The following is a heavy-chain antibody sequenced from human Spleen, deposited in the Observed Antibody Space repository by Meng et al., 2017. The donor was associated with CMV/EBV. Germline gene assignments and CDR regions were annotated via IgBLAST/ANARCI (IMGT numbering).Heavy chain of an antibody. CDR2: IFYTGST. D-gene: IGHD6-6*01. CDR3: ARELGGGLTARRVIDF. V-gene: IGHV4-61*08. CDR1: GDSMTSGDY. Sequence: SETLSLTCSVSGDSMTSGDYWSWIRRSPGQGLEWIGYIFYTGSTHYNPSLKSRVSISINTSQSQFSLKLTSVTAADTAVYYCARELGGGLTARRVIDFWGRGTTVTVSS. J-gene: IGHJ6*02.